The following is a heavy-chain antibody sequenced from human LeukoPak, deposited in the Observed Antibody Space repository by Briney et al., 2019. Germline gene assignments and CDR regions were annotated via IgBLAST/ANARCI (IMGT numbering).Heavy chain of an antibody. V-gene: IGHV4-38-2*02. D-gene: IGHD2-2*01. CDR1: GYSISSGYY. J-gene: IGHJ4*02. CDR3: ARDGDCSSTSCYGVDYFDY. Sequence: SETLSLTCTVSGYSISSGYYWGWIRQPPGKGLEWIGSIYHSGSTYYNPSLKSRVSISIDTSKNQFSLKLSSVTAADTAVYYCARDGDCSSTSCYGVDYFDYWGQGTLVTVSS. CDR2: IYHSGST.